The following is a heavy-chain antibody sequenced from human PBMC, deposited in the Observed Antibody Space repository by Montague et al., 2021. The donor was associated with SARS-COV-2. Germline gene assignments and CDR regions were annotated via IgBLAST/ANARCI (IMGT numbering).Heavy chain of an antibody. J-gene: IGHJ5*01. CDR2: IYTSGST. CDR1: GGSISSYY. V-gene: IGHV4-4*07. Sequence: SETLSLTCTVSGGSISSYYWSWIRQPAGKGLEWIGRIYTSGSTNYNPSLKSRVTMSVDTSQNQFSLKLSSVTAADTAVYYCARDRGESAGYLHPYNWFDPWGQGTLVTVSS. D-gene: IGHD1-26*01. CDR3: ARDRGESAGYLHPYNWFDP.